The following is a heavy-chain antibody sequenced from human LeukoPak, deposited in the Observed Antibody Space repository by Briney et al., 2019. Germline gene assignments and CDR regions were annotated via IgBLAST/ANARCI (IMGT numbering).Heavy chain of an antibody. J-gene: IGHJ4*02. Sequence: SQTLSLTCAISGDSVSSDSAAWYWIRQSPSRGLEWLGRTYYRSKWFNDYAVSVKGRIIINSDTSKNQFSLHLNSVTPEDTAVYYCARVRRIAVTAYYFDSWGQGTLVTVSS. CDR2: TYYRSKWFN. D-gene: IGHD6-19*01. V-gene: IGHV6-1*01. CDR1: GDSVSSDSAA. CDR3: ARVRRIAVTAYYFDS.